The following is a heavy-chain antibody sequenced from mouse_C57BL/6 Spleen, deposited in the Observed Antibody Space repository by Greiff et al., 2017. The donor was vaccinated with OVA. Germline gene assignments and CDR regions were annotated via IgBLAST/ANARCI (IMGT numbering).Heavy chain of an antibody. J-gene: IGHJ2*01. Sequence: QVQLQQSGPELVKPGASVKISCKASGYAFSSSWMNWVKQRPGKGLEWIGRIYPGDGDTNYNGKFKGKATLTADKSSSTAYMQLSSLTSEDSAVYFCARSGFYYGSRGDFDYWGQGTTLTVSS. CDR2: IYPGDGDT. V-gene: IGHV1-82*01. D-gene: IGHD1-1*01. CDR3: ARSGFYYGSRGDFDY. CDR1: GYAFSSSW.